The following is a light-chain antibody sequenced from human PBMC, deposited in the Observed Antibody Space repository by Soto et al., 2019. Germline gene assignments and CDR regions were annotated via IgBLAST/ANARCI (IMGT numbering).Light chain of an antibody. V-gene: IGKV1-33*01. Sequence: DIQMTQSPSSLSASVGDRVTIACQANQDIGNYLNWYQQKPGKAPRLLIYDASNLEIGVPSRFSGSGSGTDFTLTISSLQAEDVAVYYCQQYYSTPRTFGQGTKVEIK. CDR2: DAS. J-gene: IGKJ1*01. CDR3: QQYYSTPRT. CDR1: QDIGNY.